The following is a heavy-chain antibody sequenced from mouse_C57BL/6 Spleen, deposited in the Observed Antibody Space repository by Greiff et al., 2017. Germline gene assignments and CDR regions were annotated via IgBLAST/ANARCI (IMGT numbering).Heavy chain of an antibody. V-gene: IGHV1-69*01. CDR1: GYTFTSYW. Sequence: QVQLQQPGAELVMPGASVKLSCKASGYTFTSYWMHWVKQRPGQGLEWIGEIDPSDSYTNYNQKFKGKSTLTVDKSSSTAYMQLSSLTSEDSAVYYCARGDDYWGQGITLTVSS. CDR3: ARGDDY. CDR2: IDPSDSYT. J-gene: IGHJ2*01.